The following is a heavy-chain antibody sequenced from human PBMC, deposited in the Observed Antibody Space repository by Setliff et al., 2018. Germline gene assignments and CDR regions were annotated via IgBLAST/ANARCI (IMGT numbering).Heavy chain of an antibody. CDR3: ARSMIQRNYYCGLDV. V-gene: IGHV4-4*07. D-gene: IGHD3-16*01. Sequence: SETLSLTCSVSGGSISSYFWNWVRQPAGKGLEWIGRIYSNENTNYNPSLKSRVTMSIDTSKNQLPLKLSSVTAADTAVYYCARSMIQRNYYCGLDVWGQGTTVTVSS. CDR1: GGSISSYF. CDR2: IYSNENT. J-gene: IGHJ6*02.